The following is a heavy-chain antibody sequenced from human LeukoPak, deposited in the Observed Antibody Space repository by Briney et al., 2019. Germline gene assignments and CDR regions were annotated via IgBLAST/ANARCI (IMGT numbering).Heavy chain of an antibody. V-gene: IGHV1-18*01. J-gene: IGHJ6*02. CDR1: GYTFTSYG. Sequence: ASVKVSCKASGYTFTSYGISWVRQAPGQGPEWMVWMSVYNGNTNYAQRLQGRVTMTTDTSTSTAYMELRSLRSDDTAVYYCARGYCSGGRCYDILNYQYGMDVWGQGTTVTVSS. CDR2: MSVYNGNT. D-gene: IGHD2-15*01. CDR3: ARGYCSGGRCYDILNYQYGMDV.